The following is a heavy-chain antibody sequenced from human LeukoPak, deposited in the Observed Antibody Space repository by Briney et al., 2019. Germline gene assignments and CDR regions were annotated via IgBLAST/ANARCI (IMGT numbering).Heavy chain of an antibody. V-gene: IGHV3-7*01. D-gene: IGHD2-2*01. CDR3: ARDPDCGSGSCYYAY. Sequence: GGSLRLSCAASGFTFSHYWMNWVRQAPGKGPEWVAYIKHDGSQEYYVDSVKGRFTISRDNARNSLYLRMNSLRAEDTAIYYCARDPDCGSGSCYYAYWGHETLVTVSS. CDR2: IKHDGSQE. CDR1: GFTFSHYW. J-gene: IGHJ4*01.